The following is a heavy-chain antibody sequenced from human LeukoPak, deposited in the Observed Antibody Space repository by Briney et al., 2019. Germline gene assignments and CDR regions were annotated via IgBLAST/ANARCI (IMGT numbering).Heavy chain of an antibody. CDR2: VNPRNGGT. V-gene: IGHV1-2*02. J-gene: IGHJ6*03. Sequence: ASVKVSCKASGGSFSSYVITWVRQAPGHGFEWMGWVNPRNGGTHYAQKFQGRVTITGDTSITTAYMELGSLTSDDTAVYYCATGAQYGLWGVPYFYYMHVWGKGTTVTVSS. D-gene: IGHD3-10*01. CDR3: ATGAQYGLWGVPYFYYMHV. CDR1: GGSFSSYV.